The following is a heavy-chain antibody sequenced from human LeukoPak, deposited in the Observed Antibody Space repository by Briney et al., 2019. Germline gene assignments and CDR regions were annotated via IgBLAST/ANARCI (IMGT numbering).Heavy chain of an antibody. Sequence: SETLSLTCTVSGGSISSYYWSRIRQPPGKGLEWIGYIYYSGSTNYNPSLKSRVTISVDTSKNQFSLKLSSVTAADTAVYYCARGGARYYDILTGYYTEPFDYWGQGTLVTVSS. V-gene: IGHV4-59*01. J-gene: IGHJ4*02. D-gene: IGHD3-9*01. CDR1: GGSISSYY. CDR3: ARGGARYYDILTGYYTEPFDY. CDR2: IYYSGST.